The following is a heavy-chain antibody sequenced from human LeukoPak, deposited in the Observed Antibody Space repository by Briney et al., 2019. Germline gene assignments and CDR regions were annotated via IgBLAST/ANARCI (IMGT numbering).Heavy chain of an antibody. J-gene: IGHJ3*02. CDR3: ARDADYGGSPDAFDI. Sequence: GGSLRLPCAASGFTVSSNHMSWVRQAPGKGLNWVPIIYSGGTTYYADSVKGRFTISRDNSKNTLYLQMNSLRAEDTAVYYCARDADYGGSPDAFDIWGRGTIVTVSS. CDR1: GFTVSSNH. V-gene: IGHV3-53*01. CDR2: IYSGGTT. D-gene: IGHD4-23*01.